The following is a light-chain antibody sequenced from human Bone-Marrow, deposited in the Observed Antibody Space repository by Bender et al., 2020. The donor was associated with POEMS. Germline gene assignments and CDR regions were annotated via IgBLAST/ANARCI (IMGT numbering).Light chain of an antibody. CDR1: SSNIENYY. Sequence: QSVLTQPPSVSAAPGQMVTISCSGSSSNIENYYVSWYQQLPGIAPKLLIYDNTKRPSGIPDRFSGSKSGTSATLGITGLQTGDEADYYCGTWDSGLSAVVFGGGTKLTVL. CDR2: DNT. CDR3: GTWDSGLSAVV. J-gene: IGLJ2*01. V-gene: IGLV1-51*01.